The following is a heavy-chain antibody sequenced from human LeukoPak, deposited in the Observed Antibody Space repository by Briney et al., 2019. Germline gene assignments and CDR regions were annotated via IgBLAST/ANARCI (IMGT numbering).Heavy chain of an antibody. D-gene: IGHD2-15*01. CDR1: GGSISSGGYS. J-gene: IGHJ5*02. CDR3: ARGVVAATTGYNWFDP. CDR2: IYHSGST. V-gene: IGHV4-30-2*01. Sequence: SETLSLTCAVSGGSISSGGYSWSWIRQPPGKGLEWIGYIYHSGSTYYNPSLKSRVTISVDTSKNQFSLKLSSVTAADTAVYYCARGVVAATTGYNWFDPWGQGTLVTVSS.